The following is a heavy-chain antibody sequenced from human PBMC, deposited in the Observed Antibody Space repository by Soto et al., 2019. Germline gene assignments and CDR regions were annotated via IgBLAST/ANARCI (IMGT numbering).Heavy chain of an antibody. CDR2: INTDGSGT. V-gene: IGHV3-74*01. CDR3: ASPKVGGFDR. Sequence: EVQLVESGGGLVQPGGSLRLSCAASGFTYRTYGMHWVRQVAGKGLEWVSHINTDGSGTSYADSVTARFTISRDNAKNTLYLHMTNLRAEDTALYHCASPKVGGFDRWGQGTLVTVSS. J-gene: IGHJ4*02. D-gene: IGHD3-16*01. CDR1: GFTYRTYG.